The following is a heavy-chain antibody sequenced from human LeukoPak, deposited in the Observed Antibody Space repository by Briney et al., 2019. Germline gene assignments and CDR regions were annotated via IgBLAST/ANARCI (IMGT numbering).Heavy chain of an antibody. CDR3: ARDPPRYQLLSSPLPFDY. V-gene: IGHV1-2*02. CDR2: INPNSGGT. CDR1: GYTFTGYY. J-gene: IGHJ4*02. Sequence: ASVKVSCKASGYTFTGYYMHWVRQAPGQGLEWMGWINPNSGGTNYAQKFQGRVTTTRDTSISTAYMELSRLRSDDTAVYYCARDPPRYQLLSSPLPFDYWGQGTLVTVSS. D-gene: IGHD2-2*01.